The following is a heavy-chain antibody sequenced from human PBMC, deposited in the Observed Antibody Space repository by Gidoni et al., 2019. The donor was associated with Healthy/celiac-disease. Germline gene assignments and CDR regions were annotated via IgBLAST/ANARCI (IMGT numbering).Heavy chain of an antibody. CDR1: GGSISSYY. CDR2: IYYSGST. V-gene: IGHV4-59*01. Sequence: QVQLQESGPGLVKPSETLSLTCTVSGGSISSYYWSWLRQPPGKGLEWIGYIYYSGSTNYNPSLKSRVTISVDTSKNQFSLKLSSVTAADTAVYYCARDMEYYDILTGYYRDHDAFDIWGQGTMVTVSS. J-gene: IGHJ3*02. D-gene: IGHD3-9*01. CDR3: ARDMEYYDILTGYYRDHDAFDI.